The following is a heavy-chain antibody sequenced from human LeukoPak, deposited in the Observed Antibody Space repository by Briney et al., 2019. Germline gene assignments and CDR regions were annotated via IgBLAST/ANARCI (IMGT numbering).Heavy chain of an antibody. CDR2: ISSSSSYI. J-gene: IGHJ3*02. D-gene: IGHD3-22*01. CDR1: GFTFSSYS. CDR3: ARPRAYYYDNGFDI. V-gene: IGHV3-21*01. Sequence: PGGSLRLSCAASGFTFSSYSMNWVRQAPGKGLEWVSSISSSSSYIYYADSVKGRFTISRDNAKNSLYLQMNNLRAEDTAVYYCARPRAYYYDNGFDIWGQGTMVTVSS.